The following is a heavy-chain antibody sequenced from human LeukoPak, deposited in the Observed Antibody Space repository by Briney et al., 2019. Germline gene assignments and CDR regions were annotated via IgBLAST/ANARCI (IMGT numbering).Heavy chain of an antibody. CDR2: ISAYNGNT. CDR1: GYTFTSYG. CDR3: AREWYYDSSGSEGFDP. J-gene: IGHJ5*02. V-gene: IGHV1-18*01. Sequence: GASVTVSCTASGYTFTSYGISWVRQAPGQGLEWMGWISAYNGNTNYAQKLQGRVTMTTDTSTSTAYMGLRSLRSDDTAVYYCAREWYYDSSGSEGFDPWGQGTLVTVSS. D-gene: IGHD3-22*01.